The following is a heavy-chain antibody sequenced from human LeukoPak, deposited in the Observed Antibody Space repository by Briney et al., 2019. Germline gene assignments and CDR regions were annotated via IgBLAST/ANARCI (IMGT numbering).Heavy chain of an antibody. CDR3: ARARYIGAAAGTLWFDR. CDR1: GGAFNNYA. J-gene: IGHJ5*02. V-gene: IGHV1-69*10. CDR2: IIPILGLS. D-gene: IGHD6-13*01. Sequence: GASVRVSCKASGGAFNNYAISWVRQAPGQGLEWMGRIIPILGLSNYAQNFQGRVTITADKSTTTAYLELSSLRSGDTAVYYCARARYIGAAAGTLWFDRWGQGTLVTVSS.